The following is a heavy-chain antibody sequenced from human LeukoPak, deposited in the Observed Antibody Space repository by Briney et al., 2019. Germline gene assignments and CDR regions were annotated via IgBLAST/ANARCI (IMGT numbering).Heavy chain of an antibody. D-gene: IGHD6-13*01. V-gene: IGHV1-18*01. CDR3: GTYGSSWTYFDY. J-gene: IGHJ4*02. CDR2: ISAYNGNT. CDR1: GYTFTSYG. Sequence: ASVTVSCKASGYTFTSYGISWVRQAPGQGLEWMGWISAYNGNTNYAQKLQGRVTMTTDTSTSTAYMELRSLRSDDTAVYYCGTYGSSWTYFDYWGQGTLVTVSS.